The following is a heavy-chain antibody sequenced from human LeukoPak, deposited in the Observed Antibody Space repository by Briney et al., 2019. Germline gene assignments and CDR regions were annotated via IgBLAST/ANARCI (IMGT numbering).Heavy chain of an antibody. D-gene: IGHD5-12*01. CDR2: IRGST. CDR3: AKDLGGSTDY. J-gene: IGHJ4*02. CDR1: GFTFNNYA. Sequence: PETSLRLSCAASGFTFNNYAMSWVRQAPGKGLEWVSLIRGSTYYADSVKGRFTISRDNSQNTLYLQMNSLRAEDTALYYCAKDLGGSTDYWGQGTLVTVSS. V-gene: IGHV3-23*01.